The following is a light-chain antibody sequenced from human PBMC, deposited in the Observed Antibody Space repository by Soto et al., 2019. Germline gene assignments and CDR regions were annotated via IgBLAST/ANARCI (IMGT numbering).Light chain of an antibody. Sequence: DIQMTQSPSSLSASVGDRIIITCRASQSIGTYLNWYQQTPGKAPKLLIYDASTLQGGVPSRVSGRGSGTDLTLTISSLQPEDFATYFCQQSYSAPYTFGQGTKVEIK. J-gene: IGKJ2*01. V-gene: IGKV1-39*01. CDR3: QQSYSAPYT. CDR1: QSIGTY. CDR2: DAS.